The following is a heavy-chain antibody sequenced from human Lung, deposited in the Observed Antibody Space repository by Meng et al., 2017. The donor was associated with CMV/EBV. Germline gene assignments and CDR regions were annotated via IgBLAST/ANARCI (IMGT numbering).Heavy chain of an antibody. CDR1: GDNVTDLA. D-gene: IGHD2-8*01. V-gene: IGHV1-24*01. Sequence: QVHLGQSGAEAKKQGASVKVSCKVSGDNVTDLAIHWVRQAPGKGLEWMGGFDPEDVETVYAQKFQGRVTMTEDRSTDTAYMELSSLRSEDTAVYYCATVACSDCTKGICYTSYYYDYWGQGTLVTVSS. CDR2: FDPEDVET. CDR3: ATVACSDCTKGICYTSYYYDY. J-gene: IGHJ4*02.